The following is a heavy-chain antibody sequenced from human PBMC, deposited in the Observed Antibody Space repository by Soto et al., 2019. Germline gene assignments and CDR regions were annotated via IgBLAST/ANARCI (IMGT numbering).Heavy chain of an antibody. V-gene: IGHV1-18*01. CDR1: GDTFTNFG. CDR2: IATYNSNR. CDR3: ARVVRGVVNWFHP. Sequence: HLVQSGPEVKKPGASITVSCKTSGDTFTNFGLGWVRQAPGQGLEWMGWIATYNSNRNYAQKFQGRLTLTTDTSTSTAYMELKSLGYDDTAVYYCARVVRGVVNWFHPWGQGTLVTVSS. D-gene: IGHD3-10*01. J-gene: IGHJ5*02.